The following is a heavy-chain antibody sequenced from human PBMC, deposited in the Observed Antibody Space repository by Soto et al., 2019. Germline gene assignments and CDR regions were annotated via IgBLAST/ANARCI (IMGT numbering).Heavy chain of an antibody. CDR3: ARETGTTFYYYYMDV. J-gene: IGHJ6*03. D-gene: IGHD1-7*01. Sequence: ASVKVSCKASGYTFTSYGISWVRQAPGQGLEWMGWISAYNGNTNYAQKLQGRVTMTTDTSTSTAYMELRSLRSDDTAVYYCARETGTTFYYYYMDVWGKGTTVTVSS. CDR2: ISAYNGNT. V-gene: IGHV1-18*01. CDR1: GYTFTSYG.